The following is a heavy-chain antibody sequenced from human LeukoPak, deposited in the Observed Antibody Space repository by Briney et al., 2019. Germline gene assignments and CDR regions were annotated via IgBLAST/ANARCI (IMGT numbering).Heavy chain of an antibody. CDR1: GGSISSSSYY. CDR3: ARDITIFDCFDP. J-gene: IGHJ5*02. D-gene: IGHD3-3*01. Sequence: SETLSLTCTVSGGSISSSSYYWGWIRQPPGKGLEWIGSIYYSGSTYYNPSLKSRVTISVDTSKNQFSLKLSSVTAADTAVYYCARDITIFDCFDPWGQGTLVTVPS. CDR2: IYYSGST. V-gene: IGHV4-39*07.